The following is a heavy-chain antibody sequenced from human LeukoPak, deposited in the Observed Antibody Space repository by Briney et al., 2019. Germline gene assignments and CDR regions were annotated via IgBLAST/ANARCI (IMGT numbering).Heavy chain of an antibody. V-gene: IGHV6-1*01. Sequence: SQTLSXXCAISGDSVSSNSAAWNWIRQSPSRGLEWLGRTYYRSKWYNDYAVSVKSRITINPDTSKNQFSLQLNSVTPEDTAVYYCARRVELQWGYYFDYWGQGTLVTVSS. J-gene: IGHJ4*02. CDR2: TYYRSKWYN. D-gene: IGHD1-26*01. CDR1: GDSVSSNSAA. CDR3: ARRVELQWGYYFDY.